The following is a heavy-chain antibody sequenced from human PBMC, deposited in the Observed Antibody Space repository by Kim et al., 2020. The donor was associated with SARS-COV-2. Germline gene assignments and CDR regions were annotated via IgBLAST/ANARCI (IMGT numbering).Heavy chain of an antibody. D-gene: IGHD3-22*01. CDR2: IYGGGSSP. Sequence: GGSLRLSCAASGFTFSNYAMSWVRQAPGKGLEWVSVIYGGGSSPYYADSVKGRFTISRDNSKNTLYLQMNSLRVEDTAVYYCAKDSSGRFDYWGQGTLVTVSS. CDR1: GFTFSNYA. V-gene: IGHV3-23*03. J-gene: IGHJ4*02. CDR3: AKDSSGRFDY.